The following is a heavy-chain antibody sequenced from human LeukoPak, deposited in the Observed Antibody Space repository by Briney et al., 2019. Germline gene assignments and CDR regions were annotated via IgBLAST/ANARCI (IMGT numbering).Heavy chain of an antibody. D-gene: IGHD3-3*01. CDR2: IYYSGST. CDR3: ARLWSGYRPPDF. CDR1: GGSIDSYY. Sequence: SETLSLTCTVSGGSIDSYYWSWIRQPPGKGLEWIGDIYYSGSTNYNPSLKSRVTISVDTSKDQFSLKLTSVTAADTAVYYCARLWSGYRPPDFWGQGTLVTVSS. J-gene: IGHJ4*02. V-gene: IGHV4-59*08.